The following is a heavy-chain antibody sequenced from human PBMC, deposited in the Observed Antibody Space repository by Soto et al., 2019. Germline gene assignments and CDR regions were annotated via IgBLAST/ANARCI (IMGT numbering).Heavy chain of an antibody. CDR3: AKGDCSGGRCYRGFDY. D-gene: IGHD2-15*01. Sequence: VGSLRLSCASSGFTFSSYDMNCVRQAPGKWLEWVSGVSASGSITSYADSAKGRFTISRDNAKNTVFLQMTGLRAEDTAVYFCAKGDCSGGRCYRGFDYWGQGTLVIVSS. J-gene: IGHJ4*02. CDR1: GFTFSSYD. CDR2: VSASGSIT. V-gene: IGHV3-23*01.